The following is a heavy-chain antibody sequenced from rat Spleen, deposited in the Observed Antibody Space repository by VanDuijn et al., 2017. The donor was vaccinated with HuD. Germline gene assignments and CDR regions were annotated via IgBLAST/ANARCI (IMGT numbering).Heavy chain of an antibody. Sequence: QVQLKESGPGLVQPSQTLSLTCTVSGFSLTSNSVNWVRQPPGKGLEWMGVMWSDGDTSYNSALKSRLSISRDTSKSQVFLKMSSLQTEDTATYYCATYNNYEEYYVMDAWGQGASVTVSS. V-gene: IGHV2-32*01. CDR3: ATYNNYEEYYVMDA. D-gene: IGHD1-10*01. CDR2: MWSDGDT. CDR1: GFSLTSNS. J-gene: IGHJ4*01.